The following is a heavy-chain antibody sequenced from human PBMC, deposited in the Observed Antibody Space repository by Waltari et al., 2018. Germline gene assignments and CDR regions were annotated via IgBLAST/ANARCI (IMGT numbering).Heavy chain of an antibody. D-gene: IGHD6-19*01. CDR1: ELVVRHYW. CDR2: IKSDGSAT. J-gene: IGHJ6*02. V-gene: IGHV3-74*01. CDR3: ARVAPKTYRSPVPGRDYYYGMDV. Sequence: QLVESGGGLVQPGESLRLSCAASELVVRHYWMHGVRQDPGRGLVWVARIKSDGSATAYADAVKGRFTISRDNAKNTLYLQMNRLRAEDTAEYYCARVAPKTYRSPVPGRDYYYGMDVWGQGTSVTVYS.